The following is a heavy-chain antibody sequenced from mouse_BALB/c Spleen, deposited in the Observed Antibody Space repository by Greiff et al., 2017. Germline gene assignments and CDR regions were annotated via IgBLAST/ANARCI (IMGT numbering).Heavy chain of an antibody. CDR2: ISSGGSYT. J-gene: IGHJ4*01. D-gene: IGHD1-1*01. Sequence: EVKVEESGGGLVKPGGSLKLSCAASGFTFSSYGMSWVRQTPDKRLEWVATISSGGSYTYYPDSVKGRFTISRDNAKNTLYLQMSSLKSEDTAMYYCARQVYYYGSSGAMDYWGQGTSVTVSS. CDR1: GFTFSSYG. V-gene: IGHV5-6*03. CDR3: ARQVYYYGSSGAMDY.